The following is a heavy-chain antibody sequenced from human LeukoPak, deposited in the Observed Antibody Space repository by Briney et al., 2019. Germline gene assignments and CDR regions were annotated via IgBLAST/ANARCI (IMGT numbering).Heavy chain of an antibody. CDR3: ARDYGDYTWYFDL. D-gene: IGHD4-17*01. Sequence: SLKVSCKASGVTFSSYAISWVRQAPGQRLKWMGGIVPIFGTANYAQTFQGRVTITAEESTSTEYMELRSLRSEDTAVYYCARDYGDYTWYFDLWGRGTLVTVSS. J-gene: IGHJ2*01. CDR1: GVTFSSYA. V-gene: IGHV1-69*13. CDR2: IVPIFGTA.